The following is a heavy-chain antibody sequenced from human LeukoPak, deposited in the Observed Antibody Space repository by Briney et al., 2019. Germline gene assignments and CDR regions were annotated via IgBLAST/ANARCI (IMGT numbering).Heavy chain of an antibody. Sequence: PGGSLRLSCAASGFTFSSSEMNWVRQAPGKGLEWVSVIYSGGSTHYADSVKGRFTISRDNSKNTLYLQMNSLRAEDTAVYYCARDRLHYDSLTGYPADWGQGTLVTVSS. CDR2: IYSGGST. CDR3: ARDRLHYDSLTGYPAD. V-gene: IGHV3-66*01. D-gene: IGHD3-9*01. J-gene: IGHJ4*02. CDR1: GFTFSSSE.